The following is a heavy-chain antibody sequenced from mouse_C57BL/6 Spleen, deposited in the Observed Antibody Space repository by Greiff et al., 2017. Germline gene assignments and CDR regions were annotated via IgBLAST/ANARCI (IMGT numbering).Heavy chain of an antibody. CDR3: ARRDYSNCAWFAY. V-gene: IGHV1-64*01. Sequence: QVQLQQPGAELVKPGASVTLSCKASGYTFTSYWMHWVKQRPGQGLEWIGMIHPNSGSTNYNEKFKSKATLTVDKSSSTAYMQLSSLTSEDSAVYYCARRDYSNCAWFAYWGQGTLVTVSA. J-gene: IGHJ3*01. CDR1: GYTFTSYW. D-gene: IGHD2-5*01. CDR2: IHPNSGST.